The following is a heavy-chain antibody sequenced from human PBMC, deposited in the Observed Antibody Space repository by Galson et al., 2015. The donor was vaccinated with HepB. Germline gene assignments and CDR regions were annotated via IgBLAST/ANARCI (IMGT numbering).Heavy chain of an antibody. V-gene: IGHV3-48*03. Sequence: SLRLSCAASGFTFSSYETNWVRQAPGKGLEWVSYISSSGSTIYYADSVKGRFTISRDNAKNSLYLQMNSLRAEDTAVYYCARVLGSGWYYYYYGMDVWGQGTTVTVSS. J-gene: IGHJ6*02. CDR1: GFTFSSYE. D-gene: IGHD6-19*01. CDR2: ISSSGSTI. CDR3: ARVLGSGWYYYYYGMDV.